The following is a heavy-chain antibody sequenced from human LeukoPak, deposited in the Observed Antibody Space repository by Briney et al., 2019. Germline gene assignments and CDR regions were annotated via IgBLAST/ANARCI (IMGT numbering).Heavy chain of an antibody. CDR1: EGTFNSYG. CDR2: IIPIFGTA. Sequence: ASVKVSCKASEGTFNSYGISWVRQAPGQGLEWMGGIIPIFGTANYAQKFQGRVTITTDESTSTAYMELSSLRSEDTAVYYCARARRAGAFDIWGQGTMVTVSS. CDR3: ARARRAGAFDI. V-gene: IGHV1-69*05. J-gene: IGHJ3*02.